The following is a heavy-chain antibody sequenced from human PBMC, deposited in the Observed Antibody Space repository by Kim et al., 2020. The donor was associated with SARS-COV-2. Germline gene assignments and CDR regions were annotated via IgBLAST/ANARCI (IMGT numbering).Heavy chain of an antibody. CDR2: IRRKANNYAT. J-gene: IGHJ3*02. CDR3: AILRGGYSGGDDAIDI. D-gene: IGHD2-21*01. CDR1: GFPFSASA. V-gene: IGHV3-73*01. Sequence: GGSLRLSCAASGFPFSASAIHWVRQASGKGLEWIGRIRRKANNYATVYPASVEGRFTISRDDSKNTAYLQMNSLKTEDTAVYYCAILRGGYSGGDDAIDIWGQGTSVTVSA.